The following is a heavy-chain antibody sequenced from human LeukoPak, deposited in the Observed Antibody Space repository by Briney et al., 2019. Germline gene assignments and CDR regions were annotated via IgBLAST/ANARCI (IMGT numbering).Heavy chain of an antibody. V-gene: IGHV3-7*01. CDR3: ARDSGRREDY. J-gene: IGHJ4*02. Sequence: GGSLRLSCAASGFNFYDYHMHWVRQAPGKGLEWVANIDPDGSHQYYVDSVKGRFTISKDNAKNSLYLQMNSLRAEDTAVYYCARDSGRREDYWGQGALVTVSS. CDR2: IDPDGSHQ. CDR1: GFNFYDYH. D-gene: IGHD2-15*01.